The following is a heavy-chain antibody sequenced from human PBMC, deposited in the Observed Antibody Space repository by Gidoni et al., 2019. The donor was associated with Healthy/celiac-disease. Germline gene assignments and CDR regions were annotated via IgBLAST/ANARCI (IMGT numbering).Heavy chain of an antibody. CDR2: ISSSVSTI. Sequence: EVQLVESGGGLVQPGGSLRLSCAASGFTFSSYEMNWVRQAPGKGLEWVSYISSSVSTIYYADSVKGRFTISRDNAKNSLYLQMNSLRAEDTAVYYCARRFNYYDSSGYLWYFDLWGRGTLVTVSS. D-gene: IGHD3-22*01. CDR3: ARRFNYYDSSGYLWYFDL. CDR1: GFTFSSYE. V-gene: IGHV3-48*03. J-gene: IGHJ2*01.